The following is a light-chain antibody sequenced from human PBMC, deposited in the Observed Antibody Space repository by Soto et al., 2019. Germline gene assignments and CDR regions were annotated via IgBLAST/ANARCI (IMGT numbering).Light chain of an antibody. J-gene: IGKJ4*01. CDR1: QSIDYC. V-gene: IGKV1-5*01. Sequence: DIQMTQSPSSLSASLGDRVTITCRASQSIDYCLAWYQQKPGKAPKLLIYDASSLKSGVPLRFSGSGSGTEFTLTINSLQPDDLATYYCQQYNSSSLTFGGGTKVDIK. CDR2: DAS. CDR3: QQYNSSSLT.